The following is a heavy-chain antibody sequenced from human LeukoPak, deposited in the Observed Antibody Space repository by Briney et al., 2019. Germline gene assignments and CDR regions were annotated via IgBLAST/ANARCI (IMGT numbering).Heavy chain of an antibody. V-gene: IGHV3-48*03. CDR2: ISSSGSTI. CDR3: ARDDAMGATIDY. CDR1: GFTFRSYE. Sequence: QAGGSLRLSRAASGFTFRSYEMNWVRQAPGKGLEWVSYISSSGSTIYYADSVKGRFTISRENAKNSLYLQMNSLRAEDTAVYYCARDDAMGATIDYWGQGTLVTVSS. D-gene: IGHD1-26*01. J-gene: IGHJ4*02.